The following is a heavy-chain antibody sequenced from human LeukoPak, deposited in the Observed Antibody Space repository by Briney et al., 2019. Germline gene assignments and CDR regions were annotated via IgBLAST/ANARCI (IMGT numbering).Heavy chain of an antibody. CDR1: GYTFTSYG. Sequence: ASVKVSCKASGYTFTSYGISWVRQAPGQGLEWMGWISAYNGNTNYAQKLQGRVTMTTDTSTSTAYMELRSLRSDDTAVYYCARVVWEYYDFWSGYLPDYYYYMDVWGKGTTVTVSS. D-gene: IGHD3-3*01. J-gene: IGHJ6*03. CDR2: ISAYNGNT. CDR3: ARVVWEYYDFWSGYLPDYYYYMDV. V-gene: IGHV1-18*01.